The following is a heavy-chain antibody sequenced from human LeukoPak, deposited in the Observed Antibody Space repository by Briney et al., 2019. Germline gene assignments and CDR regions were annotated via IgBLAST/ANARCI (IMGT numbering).Heavy chain of an antibody. CDR3: ARRLGATKRFDP. V-gene: IGHV5-51*01. CDR1: RYSFKNNW. Sequence: GESLKISCKVSRYSFKNNWIGWVRQMPGKGLEWIGIIYPADSNIRYSPSFQGQVTISADKSLSTAYPQWSSLKASDTAVYYCARRLGATKRFDPWGQGTLVTVSS. D-gene: IGHD1-26*01. CDR2: IYPADSNI. J-gene: IGHJ5*02.